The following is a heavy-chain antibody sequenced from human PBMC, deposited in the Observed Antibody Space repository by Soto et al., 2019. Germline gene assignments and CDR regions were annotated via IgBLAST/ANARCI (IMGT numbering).Heavy chain of an antibody. CDR3: ARGLYCSSTSCXRGLITMVRGTSLGMDV. Sequence: ASETLSLTCAVYGGSFSGYYWSWIRQPPGKGLEWIGEINHSGSTNYNPSLKSRVTISVDTSKNQFSLKLSSVTAADTAVYYCARGLYCSSTSCXRGLITMVRGTSLGMDVWGQGTTVTVSS. CDR1: GGSFSGYY. D-gene: IGHD2-2*01. J-gene: IGHJ6*02. CDR2: INHSGST. V-gene: IGHV4-34*01.